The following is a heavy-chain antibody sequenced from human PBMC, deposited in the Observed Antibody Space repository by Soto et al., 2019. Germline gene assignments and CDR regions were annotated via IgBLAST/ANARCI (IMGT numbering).Heavy chain of an antibody. CDR2: VSDSGST. Sequence: QVQLQESGPGLVKPSETLSLMCTVSGGSITNYYWSWIRQSPAKGLEWIGYVSDSGSTKYNPSLKSRVTISVDTSKNQFSLKLTSLTAADTAVYYCARERVGHSAMDVW. D-gene: IGHD1-26*01. J-gene: IGHJ6*01. V-gene: IGHV4-59*12. CDR3: ARERVGHSAMDV. CDR1: GGSITNYY.